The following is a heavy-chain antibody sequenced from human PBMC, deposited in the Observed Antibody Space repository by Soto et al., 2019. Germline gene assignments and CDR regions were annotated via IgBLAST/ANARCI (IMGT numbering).Heavy chain of an antibody. D-gene: IGHD2-15*01. CDR1: VGTFSSYA. V-gene: IGHV1-69*13. Sequence: SVKVSCKASVGTFSSYAISWVRQAPGQGLEWMGGIIPIFGTANYAQKFQGRVTITADESTSTAYMELSSLRSEDTAVYYCARAWWPDGFSDYWGQGTLVTVSS. J-gene: IGHJ4*02. CDR2: IIPIFGTA. CDR3: ARAWWPDGFSDY.